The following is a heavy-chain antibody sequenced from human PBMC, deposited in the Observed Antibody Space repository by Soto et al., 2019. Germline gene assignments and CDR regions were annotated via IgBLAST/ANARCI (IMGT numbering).Heavy chain of an antibody. V-gene: IGHV4-31*01. CDR1: GGSISRNGYF. J-gene: IGHJ4*02. Sequence: SETLSLTCTVSGGSISRNGYFWSWIRQHPGKGLEWLGHIYDSASTYHNPSLKSPVSLSVDTSQNQFSLNLTPVTATDTAMYYCARSSRSYFDSWGQGTLVTVSS. CDR2: IYDSAST. CDR3: ARSSRSYFDS.